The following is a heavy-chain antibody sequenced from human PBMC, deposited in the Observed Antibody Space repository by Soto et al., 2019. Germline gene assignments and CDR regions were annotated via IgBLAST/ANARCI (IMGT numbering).Heavy chain of an antibody. CDR3: ARDRVYYDSSGDYRDYGMDV. V-gene: IGHV3-74*01. CDR1: GFTFSNYW. J-gene: IGHJ6*02. D-gene: IGHD3-22*01. Sequence: GGSLRLSCAASGFTFSNYWIHWVRQAPGKGLVWVSRINSDGSSTTYADSVKGRFTISRDNAKNTMYLEMNSLRAEDTAVYYRARDRVYYDSSGDYRDYGMDVWGHGTTVTVSS. CDR2: INSDGSST.